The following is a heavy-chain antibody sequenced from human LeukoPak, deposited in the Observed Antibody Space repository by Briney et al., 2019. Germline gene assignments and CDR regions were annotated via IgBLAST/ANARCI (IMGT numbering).Heavy chain of an antibody. CDR1: GGTFSSYA. Sequence: ASVKVSCKASGGTFSSYAISWVRQAPGQGLEWMGWINPNSGGTNYAQKFQGRVTMTRDTSISTAYMELSRLRSDDTAVYYCARVRSISLPDYWGQGTLVTVSS. CDR3: ARVRSISLPDY. D-gene: IGHD6-6*01. CDR2: INPNSGGT. V-gene: IGHV1-2*02. J-gene: IGHJ4*02.